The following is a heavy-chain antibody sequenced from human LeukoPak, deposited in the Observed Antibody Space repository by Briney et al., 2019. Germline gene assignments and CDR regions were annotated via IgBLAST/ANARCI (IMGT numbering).Heavy chain of an antibody. Sequence: GVSLRLSCAASGFTFSSYAMHWVRQAPGKGLEWVAVISYDGSNKYYADSVKGRFTISRDNSKNTLYLQMNSLRAEDTAVYYCARGPYYDFWSGYYNYYYYMDVWGKGTTVTVSS. CDR1: GFTFSSYA. J-gene: IGHJ6*03. D-gene: IGHD3-3*01. CDR2: ISYDGSNK. CDR3: ARGPYYDFWSGYYNYYYYMDV. V-gene: IGHV3-30*01.